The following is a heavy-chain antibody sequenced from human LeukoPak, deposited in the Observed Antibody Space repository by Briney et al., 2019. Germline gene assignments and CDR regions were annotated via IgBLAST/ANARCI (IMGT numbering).Heavy chain of an antibody. CDR1: GGSISSGGNY. CDR3: ARSVGEAGYPYGRDV. J-gene: IGHJ6*02. D-gene: IGHD3-10*01. Sequence: SQTLSLTCTVSGGSISSGGNYWSWIRQHPGKGLEWIGYIYYSGSTYYNPSLKSRVTISVDTSKNQFSLKLSSVTAADTAVYYCARSVGEAGYPYGRDVWGQGTTVTVSS. CDR2: IYYSGST. V-gene: IGHV4-31*03.